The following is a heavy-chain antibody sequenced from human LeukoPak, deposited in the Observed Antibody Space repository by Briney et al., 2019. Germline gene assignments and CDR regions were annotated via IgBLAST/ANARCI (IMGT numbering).Heavy chain of an antibody. J-gene: IGHJ4*02. V-gene: IGHV4-39*07. CDR2: IYYSGST. D-gene: IGHD6-13*01. CDR1: GGSISSSSYY. Sequence: SETLSLTCTVSGGSISSSSYYWGWIRQPPGKGLEWIGSIYYSGSTYYNPSLKSRVTISVDTSKNQFSLKLSSVTAADTAVYYCATQQQLRADYWGQGTLVTVSS. CDR3: ATQQQLRADY.